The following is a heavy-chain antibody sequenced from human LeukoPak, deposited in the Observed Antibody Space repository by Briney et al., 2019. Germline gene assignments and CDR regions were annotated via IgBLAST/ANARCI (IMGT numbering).Heavy chain of an antibody. V-gene: IGHV4-61*01. CDR2: ISYSGST. CDR1: GGSVNSGTYY. J-gene: IGHJ4*02. D-gene: IGHD5-24*01. Sequence: PSETLSLTCTVSGGSVNSGTYYWSWIRQPPGKGLEWIGYISYSGSTNYNPSLESRVTISVDTSKNQFSLKLSSVTAADTAVYYCARGGRWLQFNYWGQGTLVTVSS. CDR3: ARGGRWLQFNY.